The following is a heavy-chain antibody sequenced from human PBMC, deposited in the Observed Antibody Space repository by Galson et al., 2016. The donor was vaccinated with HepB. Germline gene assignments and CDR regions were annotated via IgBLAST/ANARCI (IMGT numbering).Heavy chain of an antibody. CDR3: ATRLEYCRGGTCFGRY. J-gene: IGHJ1*01. D-gene: IGHD2-15*01. CDR2: IYSDGRT. CDR1: GFSVSDNY. V-gene: IGHV3-53*01. Sequence: SLRLSCAVSGFSVSDNYMSWVRQAPGKGLEWVSLIYSDGRTHHAESVKGRFTISRDNTKNTVYLQMNSLRVEDSAINYCATRLEYCRGGTCFGRYWGQGSLVIVS.